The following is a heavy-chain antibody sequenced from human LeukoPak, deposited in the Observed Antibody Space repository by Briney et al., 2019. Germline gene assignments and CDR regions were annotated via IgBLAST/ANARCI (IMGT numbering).Heavy chain of an antibody. CDR2: IKQDGSEK. V-gene: IGHV3-7*01. D-gene: IGHD3-16*02. Sequence: PGGSLRLSCAASGFTFSSYWMSWVRQAPGKGLEWVANIKQDGSEKYYVDSVKGRFTISRDNAKNSLYLQMNSLRAEDTAVYYCASLLRLGELSRFDYWGQGTLVTVSS. J-gene: IGHJ4*02. CDR3: ASLLRLGELSRFDY. CDR1: GFTFSSYW.